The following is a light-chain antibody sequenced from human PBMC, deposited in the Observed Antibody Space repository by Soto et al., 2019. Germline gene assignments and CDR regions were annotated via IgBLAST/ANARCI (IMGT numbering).Light chain of an antibody. CDR1: SSDVAGYNY. J-gene: IGLJ1*01. CDR3: CSYAGRYTYV. Sequence: QSALTQPRSVSGSPGQSVTISCTGTSSDVAGYNYVSWYQQHPGKAPKLMIFDVSRRPSGVPDRFSGSKSGNTASLTISGLQAEDEGDYYCCSYAGRYTYVFGTGTKVTVL. V-gene: IGLV2-11*01. CDR2: DVS.